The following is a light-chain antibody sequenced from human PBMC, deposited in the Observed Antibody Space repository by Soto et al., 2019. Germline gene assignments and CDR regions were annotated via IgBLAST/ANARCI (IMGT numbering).Light chain of an antibody. Sequence: QSVLTQPASVSGSPGQSITTSCTGTSSDVGSYSLLSWYQHHPGKAPKLIIYEVIKGPSGVSNRFSGSKSGNTASLRISGLQAEDEADYHCYTYAGGSTYLFGTGTKVTVL. V-gene: IGLV2-23*02. J-gene: IGLJ1*01. CDR1: SSDVGSYSL. CDR3: YTYAGGSTYL. CDR2: EVI.